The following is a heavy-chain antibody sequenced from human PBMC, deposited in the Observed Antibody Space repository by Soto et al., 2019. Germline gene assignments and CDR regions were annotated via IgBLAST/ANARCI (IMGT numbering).Heavy chain of an antibody. Sequence: GESLKISCKGSGYSFXSYXIGWVRXMPGKGLEWMGIIYPGDSDTRYSPSFQGQVTISAGKSISTAYLQWSSLKASDTAMYYCARQEPVRYYYYGMDVWGQGTTVTVSS. D-gene: IGHD1-1*01. CDR1: GYSFXSYX. CDR2: IYPGDSDT. J-gene: IGHJ6*02. CDR3: ARQEPVRYYYYGMDV. V-gene: IGHV5-51*01.